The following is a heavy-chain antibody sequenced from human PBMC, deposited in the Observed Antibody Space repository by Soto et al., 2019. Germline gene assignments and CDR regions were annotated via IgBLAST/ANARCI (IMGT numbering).Heavy chain of an antibody. Sequence: QVQLVQSGAEVKKPGASVKVSCKASGYTFTSYAMHWVRQAPGQRLEWMGWSNAGNGNTKYSQKFQGRVTITRDTSATTAYMELSSLRSEDTAVYYCASIAARGHLDYWGQGTLVTVSS. CDR3: ASIAARGHLDY. CDR2: SNAGNGNT. D-gene: IGHD6-6*01. J-gene: IGHJ4*02. CDR1: GYTFTSYA. V-gene: IGHV1-3*01.